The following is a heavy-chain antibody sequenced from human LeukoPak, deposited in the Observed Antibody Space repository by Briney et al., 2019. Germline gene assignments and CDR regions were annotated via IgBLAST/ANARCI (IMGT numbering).Heavy chain of an antibody. CDR3: ASHLCGGDCYYA. CDR1: GGSISSSSYY. D-gene: IGHD2-21*01. V-gene: IGHV4-39*01. CDR2: IYYSGST. Sequence: SETLSLTCTVSGGSISSSSYYWGWIRQPPGKGLEWIGSIYYSGSTYYNPSLKSRVTISVDTSKNQFSLKLSSVTAADTAVYYCASHLCGGDCYYAWGQGTLVTVSS. J-gene: IGHJ5*02.